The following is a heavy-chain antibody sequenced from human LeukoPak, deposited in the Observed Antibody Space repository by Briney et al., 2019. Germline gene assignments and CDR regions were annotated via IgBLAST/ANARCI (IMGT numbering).Heavy chain of an antibody. CDR3: ARVAGYYGSGSPFAFDY. D-gene: IGHD3-10*01. J-gene: IGHJ4*02. V-gene: IGHV4-39*01. CDR2: IYYSGST. Sequence: PSETLSLTCTVSGGSISSSSYYWGWIRQPPGKGLEWIGSIYYSGSTYYNPSLKSRVTISVDTSKNQFSLKLSSVTAADTAVYYCARVAGYYGSGSPFAFDYWGQGTLVTVSS. CDR1: GGSISSSSYY.